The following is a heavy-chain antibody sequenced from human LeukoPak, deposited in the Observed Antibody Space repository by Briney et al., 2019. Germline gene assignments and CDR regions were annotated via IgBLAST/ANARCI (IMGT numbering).Heavy chain of an antibody. CDR1: GGSISSGGYS. J-gene: IGHJ5*02. Sequence: SETLSLTCAVSGGSISSGGYSWSWIRQPPGKGLEWIGYICHSGSTYYNPSLKSRVTISVDRSKNQFSLKLSSVTAADTAVYYCARVSVRGVAWGQGTLVTVSS. V-gene: IGHV4-30-2*01. D-gene: IGHD3-10*01. CDR3: ARVSVRGVA. CDR2: ICHSGST.